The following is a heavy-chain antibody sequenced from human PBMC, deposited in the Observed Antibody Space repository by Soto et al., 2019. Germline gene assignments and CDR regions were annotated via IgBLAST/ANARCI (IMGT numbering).Heavy chain of an antibody. CDR1: GYTCTSYG. CDR2: ISAYNGNT. Sequence: QVQLVQSGAEVKKPGASVKVSCKASGYTCTSYGISWVRQAPGQGLEWMGWISAYNGNTNYAQKLQGRVTMTTDTSTSTAYMELRSLISDDTAVYYCAREDGYYDSSGYPLGAFDIWGQGTMVTVSS. V-gene: IGHV1-18*04. CDR3: AREDGYYDSSGYPLGAFDI. J-gene: IGHJ3*02. D-gene: IGHD3-22*01.